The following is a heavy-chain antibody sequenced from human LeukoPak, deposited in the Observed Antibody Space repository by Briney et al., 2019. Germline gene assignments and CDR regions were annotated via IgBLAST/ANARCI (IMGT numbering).Heavy chain of an antibody. V-gene: IGHV3-23*01. CDR1: GFSFSSSA. Sequence: PGGSLRLSCAASGFSFSSSAMSWVRQAPGKGLEWVSAISGSGGNTYYAGSVKGRFTIFRDNSKNILYLQMNSLRAEDTALYYCASQKANFYDSSGDVWGQGTTVTVSS. CDR3: ASQKANFYDSSGDV. J-gene: IGHJ6*02. CDR2: ISGSGGNT. D-gene: IGHD3-22*01.